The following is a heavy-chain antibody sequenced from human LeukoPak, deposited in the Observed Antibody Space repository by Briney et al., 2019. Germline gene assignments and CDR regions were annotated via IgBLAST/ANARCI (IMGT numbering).Heavy chain of an antibody. D-gene: IGHD5-24*01. CDR1: GFTFSSYG. Sequence: GGSLRLSCAASGFTFSSYGMHWVRQAPGKGLEWVAVISYDGSNKYYADSVKGRFIISRDNSKNTLYLQMNSLRAEDTAVYYCAKSQARGGISGTIMAIVDSWGQGALVTVSS. J-gene: IGHJ4*02. CDR3: AKSQARGGISGTIMAIVDS. V-gene: IGHV3-30*18. CDR2: ISYDGSNK.